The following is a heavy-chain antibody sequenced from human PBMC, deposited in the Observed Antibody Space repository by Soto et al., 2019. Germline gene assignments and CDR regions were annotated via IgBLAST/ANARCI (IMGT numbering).Heavy chain of an antibody. J-gene: IGHJ6*02. Sequence: WGSLRLSCAASGFTFCTYAIICFCHSPFKGLEWVSSISGSDGTTYYADSVKGRFSISRDKSKNTLYLQMNSLRAEDTAIYYCAKLDFWNSYYGLDVWGQGTTVTVSS. D-gene: IGHD3-3*01. V-gene: IGHV3-23*01. CDR3: AKLDFWNSYYGLDV. CDR1: GFTFCTYA. CDR2: ISGSDGTT.